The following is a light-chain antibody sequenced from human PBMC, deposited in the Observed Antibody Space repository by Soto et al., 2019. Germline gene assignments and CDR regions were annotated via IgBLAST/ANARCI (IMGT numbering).Light chain of an antibody. Sequence: EIVLTQSPGTLSLSPGESATLSCRASQSINTYSLAWYQQKPGQAPRLLIYAASSRATGISDRFSGGGSGTDFTLTISKLEPEDFAVYYCQQYDTSPPWTFGQGTKVEIK. CDR3: QQYDTSPPWT. CDR2: AAS. J-gene: IGKJ1*01. CDR1: QSINTYS. V-gene: IGKV3-20*01.